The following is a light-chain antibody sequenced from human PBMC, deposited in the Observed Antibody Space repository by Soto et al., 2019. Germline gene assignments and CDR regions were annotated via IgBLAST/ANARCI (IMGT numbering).Light chain of an antibody. Sequence: IQLTQSPSSLSASVGDRVTVTCRASQDIRSYLAWYQQKPGRAPKLLIYDASTLQSGVPSRFRGSGSGTDFTLTIISLQPEDFATYYCQQLNTYPLTFGGGTEVEIK. CDR2: DAS. CDR3: QQLNTYPLT. V-gene: IGKV1-9*01. J-gene: IGKJ4*01. CDR1: QDIRSY.